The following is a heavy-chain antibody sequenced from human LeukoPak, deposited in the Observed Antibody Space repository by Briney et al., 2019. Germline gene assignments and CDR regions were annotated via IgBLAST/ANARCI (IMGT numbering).Heavy chain of an antibody. Sequence: GGSLRLSCAASGFTFSSYGMHWVRQAPGKGLEWVAVIWYDGSNKYYADSVKGRFTISRDNSKKTLYPQMNSLRAEDTAVYYCARGPPTVIYYFDYWGQGTLVTVSS. CDR1: GFTFSSYG. D-gene: IGHD4-17*01. CDR2: IWYDGSNK. CDR3: ARGPPTVIYYFDY. V-gene: IGHV3-33*01. J-gene: IGHJ4*02.